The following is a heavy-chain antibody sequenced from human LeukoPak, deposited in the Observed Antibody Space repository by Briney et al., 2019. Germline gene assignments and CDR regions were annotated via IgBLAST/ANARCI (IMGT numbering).Heavy chain of an antibody. J-gene: IGHJ6*03. CDR2: INHSGST. V-gene: IGHV4-34*01. CDR3: ARLSTDSSSWSLLYYYYYYMDV. Sequence: SETLSLTCAVYGGSFSGYYWSWIRQPPGKGLEWIGEINHSGSTNYNPSLKSRVTISVDTSKKQFSLKLSSVTAADTAVYYCARLSTDSSSWSLLYYYYYYMDVWGKGTTVTISS. CDR1: GGSFSGYY. D-gene: IGHD6-13*01.